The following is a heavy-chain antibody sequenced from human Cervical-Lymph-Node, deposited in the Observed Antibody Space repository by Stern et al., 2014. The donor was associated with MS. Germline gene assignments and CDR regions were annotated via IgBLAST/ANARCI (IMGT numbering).Heavy chain of an antibody. Sequence: VQLVESGGGVVQPGSSLRLSCAASGFTFSSRGMHWVRQGPGKGLEWLARIWYDGSNRYYADSGKGRFTITRDNSKNTLYLQMNSLRAEDTAVYYCAREGGNTAEYFQHWGQGTLVTVSS. V-gene: IGHV3-33*01. CDR1: GFTFSSRG. CDR3: AREGGNTAEYFQH. J-gene: IGHJ1*01. CDR2: IWYDGSNR. D-gene: IGHD4-23*01.